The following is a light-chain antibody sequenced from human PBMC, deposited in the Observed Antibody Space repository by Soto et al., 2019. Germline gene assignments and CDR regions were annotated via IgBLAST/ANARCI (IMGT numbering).Light chain of an antibody. Sequence: EIGMTQSPSTLSAALGERVTLSCRASQSVSSNLAWYQQKPGQAPRLLIYGASTRATGIPARFSGSGSGTEFTLTISSLEPEDFAVYYCQQRSNWPRTFGQGTRLEIK. J-gene: IGKJ5*01. V-gene: IGKV3-15*01. CDR3: QQRSNWPRT. CDR2: GAS. CDR1: QSVSSN.